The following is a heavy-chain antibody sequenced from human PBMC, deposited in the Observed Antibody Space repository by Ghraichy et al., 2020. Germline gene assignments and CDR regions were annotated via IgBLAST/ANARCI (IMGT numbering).Heavy chain of an antibody. CDR2: ITSDGGTT. V-gene: IGHV3-64*01. CDR1: GFTFSIYA. Sequence: GSLRLSCAASGFTFSIYAMHWVRQAPGKGLEYVSAITSDGGTTYYANSVKGRFTISRDNSKDTLYLQMGSLRVEDTAVYYCARDHTGTGDYWGQGTLVTVSS. D-gene: IGHD1-1*01. CDR3: ARDHTGTGDY. J-gene: IGHJ4*02.